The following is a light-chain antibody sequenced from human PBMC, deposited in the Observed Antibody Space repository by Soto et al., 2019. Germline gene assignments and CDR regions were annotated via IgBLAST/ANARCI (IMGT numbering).Light chain of an antibody. V-gene: IGKV3-20*01. Sequence: DIVLTQSPGTLSLSPGERATLSCRASQTVSSSSLAWYQQKPGQAPRLLIFGASTRAADFPDRFSGSGSGTDFTLTISRLEPEDFAVYYCQQYGSSPRTFGQGTKVEIK. CDR1: QTVSSSS. J-gene: IGKJ1*01. CDR3: QQYGSSPRT. CDR2: GAS.